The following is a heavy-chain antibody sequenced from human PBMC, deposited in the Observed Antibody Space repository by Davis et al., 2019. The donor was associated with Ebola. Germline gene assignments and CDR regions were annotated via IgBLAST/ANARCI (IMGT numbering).Heavy chain of an antibody. CDR3: ARWGRGGLEAGHFDY. CDR2: INPNSGGT. CDR1: GYTFTGYY. Sequence: ASVKVSCKASGYTFTGYYMHWVRQAPGQGLEWMGWINPNSGGTNYVQKFQGWVTMTRDTSISTAYMELSRLRSDDTAVYYCARWGRGGLEAGHFDYWGQGTLVTVSS. D-gene: IGHD1-1*01. V-gene: IGHV1-2*04. J-gene: IGHJ4*02.